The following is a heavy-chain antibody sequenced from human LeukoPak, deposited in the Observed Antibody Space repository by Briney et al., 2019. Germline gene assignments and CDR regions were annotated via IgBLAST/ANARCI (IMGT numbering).Heavy chain of an antibody. D-gene: IGHD3-9*01. V-gene: IGHV1-18*01. CDR1: GYTITSYG. CDR3: ARDLLYYDILTGPYYYYYYYMDV. J-gene: IGHJ6*03. CDR2: ISAYNGNT. Sequence: ASVKVSCKASGYTITSYGISWVRQAPGQGLEWMGWISAYNGNTNYAQKLQGRVTMTTDTSTSTAYMELRSLRSDDTAVYYCARDLLYYDILTGPYYYYYYYMDVWGKGTTVTVSS.